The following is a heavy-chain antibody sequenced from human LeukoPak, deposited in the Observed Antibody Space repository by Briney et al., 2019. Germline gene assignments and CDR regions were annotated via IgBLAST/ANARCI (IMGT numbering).Heavy chain of an antibody. CDR2: ISYDGSNK. V-gene: IGHV3-30*18. CDR1: GFTFSSYG. CDR3: AKFIAAAGTVDFDY. J-gene: IGHJ4*02. D-gene: IGHD6-13*01. Sequence: GRSLRLSCAASGFTFSSYGMHWVRQAPGKGLEWVAVISYDGSNKYYADSVKGRFTISRDNSKNTLYPQMNSLRAEDTAVYYCAKFIAAAGTVDFDYWGQGTLVTVSS.